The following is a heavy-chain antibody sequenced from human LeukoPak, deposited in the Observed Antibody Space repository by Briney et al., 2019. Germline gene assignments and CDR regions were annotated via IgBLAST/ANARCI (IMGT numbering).Heavy chain of an antibody. CDR1: GFTFNNYA. CDR3: ARLPTFYYGSSGYHYDY. CDR2: TAGSGISK. J-gene: IGHJ4*02. Sequence: QSWGALRLSCVASGFTFNNYAMSWVRQAPGRGLEWASSTAGSGISKDYADSVKGRFTISKDKSKNTLYLQMDNLRAEDTGVYFCARLPTFYYGSSGYHYDYWGQGTLVTVSS. V-gene: IGHV3-23*01. D-gene: IGHD3-22*01.